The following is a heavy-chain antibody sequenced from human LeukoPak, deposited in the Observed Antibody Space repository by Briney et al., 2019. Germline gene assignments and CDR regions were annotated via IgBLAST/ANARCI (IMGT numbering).Heavy chain of an antibody. CDR2: IIPIFGTA. D-gene: IGHD3-10*01. J-gene: IGHJ4*02. CDR3: ARANYGSGSYYKSYFDY. Sequence: ASVKVSCKASGGTFSSYAISWVQQAPGQGLEWMGGIIPIFGTANYAQKFQGRVTITADESTSTAYMELSSLRSEDTAVYYCARANYGSGSYYKSYFDYWGQGTLVTVSS. V-gene: IGHV1-69*13. CDR1: GGTFSSYA.